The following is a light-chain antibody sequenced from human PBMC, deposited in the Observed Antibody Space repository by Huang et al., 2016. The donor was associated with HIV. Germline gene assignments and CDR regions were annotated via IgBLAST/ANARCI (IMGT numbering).Light chain of an antibody. V-gene: IGKV3-11*01. CDR3: HQRHMWLT. J-gene: IGKJ4*01. Sequence: EVVLTQSPATVSVSPGQGATLSCRASQSVEISVAWYHQKPGQSPRLLIYGAAERAAGTPVRCSGSGSGTHFTSTISGLELDDVGVYYCHQRHMWLTFGGGTKVEI. CDR1: QSVEIS. CDR2: GAA.